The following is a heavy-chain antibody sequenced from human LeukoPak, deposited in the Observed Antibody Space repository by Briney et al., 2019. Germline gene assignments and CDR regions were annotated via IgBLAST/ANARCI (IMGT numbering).Heavy chain of an antibody. CDR2: INPNSGGT. V-gene: IGHV1-2*02. D-gene: IGHD3-22*01. CDR1: GYTFTGYY. Sequence: ASVKVSCKASGYTFTGYYMHWVRQAPGQGLEWMGWINPNSGGTNYAQKFQGRVTMTRDRPISTAYMELSRLRSDHTAVYYCAREYYDSSGLDYWGQGSLVTVSS. CDR3: AREYYDSSGLDY. J-gene: IGHJ4*02.